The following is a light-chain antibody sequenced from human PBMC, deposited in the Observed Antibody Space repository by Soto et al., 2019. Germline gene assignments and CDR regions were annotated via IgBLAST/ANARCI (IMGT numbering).Light chain of an antibody. J-gene: IGKJ1*01. V-gene: IGKV3-11*01. CDR2: DAS. CDR1: QSVSTY. Sequence: EIVLTQSPATLSLSPGDRATLACRASQSVSTYLAWYQQKPGQAPRVVIYDASNRAIGIPPRFSGSGSGTDFTLTISILEPENIAIYYSQQRTTWPRTFGQGTKVEIK. CDR3: QQRTTWPRT.